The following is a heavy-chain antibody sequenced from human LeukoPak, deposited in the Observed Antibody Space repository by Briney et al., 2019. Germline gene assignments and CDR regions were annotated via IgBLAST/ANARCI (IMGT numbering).Heavy chain of an antibody. Sequence: SETLSLTCTVFGYSISSGYYWGWIRQPPGKGLEWIGSIYHSGSTYYNPSLKSRVTISVDTSKNQFSLKLSSVTAADTAVYYCARGIAAALKYNWFDPWGQGTLVTVSS. CDR1: GYSISSGYY. J-gene: IGHJ5*02. CDR3: ARGIAAALKYNWFDP. CDR2: IYHSGST. D-gene: IGHD6-13*01. V-gene: IGHV4-38-2*02.